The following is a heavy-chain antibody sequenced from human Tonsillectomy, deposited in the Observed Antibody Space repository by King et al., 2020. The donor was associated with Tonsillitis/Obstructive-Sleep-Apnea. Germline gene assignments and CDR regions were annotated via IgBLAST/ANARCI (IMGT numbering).Heavy chain of an antibody. CDR3: ARGGLGRFNWFDP. CDR1: GGSFSGYY. D-gene: IGHD4/OR15-4a*01. CDR2: INHSGST. V-gene: IGHV4-34*01. J-gene: IGHJ5*02. Sequence: VQLQQWGAGLLKPSETLSLTCAVYGGSFSGYYWSWIRQPPGKGLEWIGEINHSGSTSYNPSLRSRVTISVDTSKNQLSLKLISVTAADTAVFYCARGGLGRFNWFDPWGQGTLVTVSS.